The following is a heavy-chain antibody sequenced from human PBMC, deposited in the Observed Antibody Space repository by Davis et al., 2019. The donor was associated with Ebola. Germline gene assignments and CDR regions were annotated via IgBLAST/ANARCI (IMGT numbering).Heavy chain of an antibody. Sequence: ASVKVSCKASGYNFKNFAISWVRQAPGQGLEWMGWISGYEDNTNYAPRFQGRITLTKNRATSTVYMELRSLTSDDTAVYYCARDLATSSGAHFFYFGMDVWGEGTSVAVSS. CDR1: GYNFKNFA. J-gene: IGHJ6*04. V-gene: IGHV1-18*01. D-gene: IGHD3-10*01. CDR2: ISGYEDNT. CDR3: ARDLATSSGAHFFYFGMDV.